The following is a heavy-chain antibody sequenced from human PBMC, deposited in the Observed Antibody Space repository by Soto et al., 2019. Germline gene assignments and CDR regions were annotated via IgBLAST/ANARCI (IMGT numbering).Heavy chain of an antibody. V-gene: IGHV3-30-3*01. D-gene: IGHD2-2*01. CDR2: ISYDGSNK. Sequence: QVQLVESGGGVVQPGRSLRLSCAASGFTFSSYAMHWVRQAPGKGLEWVAVISYDGSNKYYADSVKGRFTISRDNSKNTLYLQMNSLRAEDTAVYYCASRILSSLCLDIWGQGTMVTVSS. CDR1: GFTFSSYA. CDR3: ASRILSSLCLDI. J-gene: IGHJ3*02.